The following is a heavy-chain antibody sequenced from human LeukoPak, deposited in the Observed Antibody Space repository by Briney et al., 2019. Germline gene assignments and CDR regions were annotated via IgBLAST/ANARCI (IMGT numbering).Heavy chain of an antibody. J-gene: IGHJ4*02. D-gene: IGHD5-12*01. CDR2: ISGSGGST. V-gene: IGHV3-23*01. CDR3: AKSSGYDPLGYFDY. CDR1: GFTFSSYA. Sequence: GGSLRLSCAASGFTFSSYAMSWVRQAPGKGLEWVSAISGSGGSTYYADSVKGRFTISRDNSKDTLYLQMNSLRAEDTAVYYCAKSSGYDPLGYFDYWGQGTLVTVSS.